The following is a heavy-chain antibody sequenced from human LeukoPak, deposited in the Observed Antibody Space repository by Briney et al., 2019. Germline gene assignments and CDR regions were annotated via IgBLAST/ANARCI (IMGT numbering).Heavy chain of an antibody. V-gene: IGHV1-2*02. CDR2: INPNSGGS. J-gene: IGHJ5*02. CDR1: RYTFTGYY. Sequence: ASVKVSCKASRYTFTGYYMHWVRQAPGQGLEWMGWINPNSGGSNYAQKFQGRVTMTRDTSISTAYMELSRLRSDDTAVYYCASGCSGGDCYSRDYNWFDPWGQGTLVTVSS. D-gene: IGHD2-15*01. CDR3: ASGCSGGDCYSRDYNWFDP.